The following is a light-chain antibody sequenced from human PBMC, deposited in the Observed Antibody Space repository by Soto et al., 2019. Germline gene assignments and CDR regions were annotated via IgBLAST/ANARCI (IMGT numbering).Light chain of an antibody. V-gene: IGLV2-8*01. J-gene: IGLJ3*02. Sequence: QSVLTQPPSASGSPGESVTISCTGTSSDVGGSNYVYWYQQYPGRAPKLMIYEATKRPSGVPDRFSGSKSGNTAYLTVSGLQAEDEAEYYYSSSPASNNFYVVFGGGTKLTVL. CDR3: SSSPASNNFYVV. CDR1: SSDVGGSNY. CDR2: EAT.